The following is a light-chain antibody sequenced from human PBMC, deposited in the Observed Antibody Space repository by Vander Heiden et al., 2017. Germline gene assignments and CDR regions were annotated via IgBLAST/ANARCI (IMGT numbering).Light chain of an antibody. CDR3: SSYVGSNNLV. J-gene: IGLJ2*01. CDR1: SSDVGGYNY. Sequence: QSALTQPPSASGSRGQSVTISCTGTSSDVGGYNYVSWYQQHPGKAPKVMIYEVSKRPSGVPDRFSGSKSGNTASLTVSGLQAEDEADYYCSSYVGSNNLVFGGGTKLTVL. V-gene: IGLV2-8*01. CDR2: EVS.